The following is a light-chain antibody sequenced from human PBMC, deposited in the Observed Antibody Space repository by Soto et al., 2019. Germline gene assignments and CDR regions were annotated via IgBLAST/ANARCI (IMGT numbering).Light chain of an antibody. Sequence: DIQLTQSPSLLSASIGDRFTITCRASHDISTFLAWYQQKPGKAPNLLIYGVSRLQGGVPSRFSGSGSGTDFTLSISSLQPEDFATYYCQQSYTAPSITFGQGTRLEIK. CDR3: QQSYTAPSIT. J-gene: IGKJ5*01. CDR1: HDISTF. V-gene: IGKV1-39*01. CDR2: GVS.